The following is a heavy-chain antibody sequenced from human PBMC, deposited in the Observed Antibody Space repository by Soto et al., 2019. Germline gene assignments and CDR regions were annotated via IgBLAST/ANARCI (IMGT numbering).Heavy chain of an antibody. Sequence: SETLSLTCTVSGGSIRGYYWSWIRQTPGKGLEWIGHIYYTGSTNYNPSLKSRVTISVDTSKNQFYLKLSSVTAADTAMYYCATTKTTLYNWFDLWGQGTQVTVSS. CDR3: ATTKTTLYNWFDL. CDR1: GGSIRGYY. J-gene: IGHJ5*02. D-gene: IGHD3-16*01. V-gene: IGHV4-59*08. CDR2: IYYTGST.